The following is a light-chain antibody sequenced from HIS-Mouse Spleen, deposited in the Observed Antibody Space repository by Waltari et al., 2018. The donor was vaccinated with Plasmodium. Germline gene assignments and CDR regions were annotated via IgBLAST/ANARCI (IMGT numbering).Light chain of an antibody. V-gene: IGKV3-15*01. CDR3: QQYNNWPPYT. J-gene: IGKJ2*01. CDR2: GAS. CDR1: QSVSSN. Sequence: EIVMTQSQPTLSVSPGQRATLSCRASQSVSSNFSWYQQKPGQAPRLLIYGASTRATGIPARFSGSGSGTEFTLTISSLQSEDFAVYYCQQYNNWPPYTFGQGTKLEIK.